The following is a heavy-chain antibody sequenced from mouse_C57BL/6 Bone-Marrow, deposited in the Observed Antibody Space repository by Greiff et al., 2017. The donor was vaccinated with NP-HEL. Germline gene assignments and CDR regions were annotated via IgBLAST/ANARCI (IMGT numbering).Heavy chain of an antibody. V-gene: IGHV1-74*01. CDR1: GYTFTSYW. D-gene: IGHD1-1*01. J-gene: IGHJ2*01. CDR2: IHPSDSDT. Sequence: VQLQQPGAELVKPGASVKVSCKASGYTFTSYWMHWVTQRPGQGLEWIGRIHPSDSDTNYNQKFKGKATLTVDKSSSTAYMQLSSLTSEDSAVYDCAIELHYYCSSGRDYFDDWGKGTTVTVSS. CDR3: AIELHYYCSSGRDYFDD.